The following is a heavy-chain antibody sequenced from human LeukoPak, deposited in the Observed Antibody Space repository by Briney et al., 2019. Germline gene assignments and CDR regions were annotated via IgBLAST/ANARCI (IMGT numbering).Heavy chain of an antibody. D-gene: IGHD5-12*01. CDR1: GYSISNGYY. CDR3: ARAAKLGYSGYWSRPYYFDY. Sequence: PSETLSLACTVSGYSISNGYYWGWIRQPPGKGLEWVGSIYHSGSTNYNPSLKSRVTISVDTSKNQFSLKLSSVTAADTAVYYCARAAKLGYSGYWSRPYYFDYWGQGTLVTVSS. J-gene: IGHJ4*02. CDR2: IYHSGST. V-gene: IGHV4-38-2*02.